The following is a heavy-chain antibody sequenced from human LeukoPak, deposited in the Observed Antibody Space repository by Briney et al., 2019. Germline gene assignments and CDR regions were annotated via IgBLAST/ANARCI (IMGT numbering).Heavy chain of an antibody. CDR3: ARFGSGRRYFDY. J-gene: IGHJ4*02. Sequence: GGSLRLSCAASGFTFSSYGMHWVRQAPGKGLEWVAVISYDGSNKYYADSVKGRFTISRDNSKNTLYLQMNSLRAEDTAVYYCARFGSGRRYFDYWGQGTLVTVSS. V-gene: IGHV3-30*03. CDR2: ISYDGSNK. D-gene: IGHD3-10*01. CDR1: GFTFSSYG.